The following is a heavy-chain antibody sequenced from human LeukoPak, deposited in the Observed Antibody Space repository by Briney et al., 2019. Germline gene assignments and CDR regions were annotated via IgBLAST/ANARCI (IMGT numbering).Heavy chain of an antibody. D-gene: IGHD3-10*01. CDR1: GGTFSSYA. Sequence: SVKVSCKASGGTFSSYAISWVRQAPGQGLEWVGGIIPIFGTANYAQKFQGRVTITADESTSTAYMELSSLRSEDTAVYYCARDLSGYYGSGSYRAFDIWGQGTMVTVSS. CDR2: IIPIFGTA. V-gene: IGHV1-69*13. CDR3: ARDLSGYYGSGSYRAFDI. J-gene: IGHJ3*02.